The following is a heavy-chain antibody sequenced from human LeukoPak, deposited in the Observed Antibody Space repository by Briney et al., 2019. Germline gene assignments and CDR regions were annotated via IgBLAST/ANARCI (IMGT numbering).Heavy chain of an antibody. J-gene: IGHJ4*02. Sequence: GGSLRLSCAASGFTFSSHEMNWLRQAPGKGLDWVSYISSSGSTIKYADSVKGRFTLSRDNAKNSLHLQMNSLRAEDTAVYYCARDTGPNLPFDYWGQGTLVTVSS. D-gene: IGHD2-8*01. V-gene: IGHV3-48*03. CDR2: ISSSGSTI. CDR1: GFTFSSHE. CDR3: ARDTGPNLPFDY.